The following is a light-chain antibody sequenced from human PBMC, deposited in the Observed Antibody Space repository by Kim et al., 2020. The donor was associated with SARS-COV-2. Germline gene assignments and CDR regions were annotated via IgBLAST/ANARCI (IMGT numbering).Light chain of an antibody. V-gene: IGLV2-8*01. J-gene: IGLJ2*01. CDR1: SSDVGGYNY. CDR3: SSYVGSNIVV. Sequence: GQSVTISCTGTSSDVGGYNYVSWYQQHPGKAPKLMIYEVSERPSGVPDRFSGSKSGNTASLTVSGLQAEDEADYYCSSYVGSNIVVFGGGTQLTVL. CDR2: EVS.